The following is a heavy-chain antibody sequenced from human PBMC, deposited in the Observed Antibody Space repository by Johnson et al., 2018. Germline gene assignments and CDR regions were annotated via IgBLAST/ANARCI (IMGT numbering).Heavy chain of an antibody. J-gene: IGHJ3*02. CDR2: IKPDGTEK. CDR1: GFTFNNHW. Sequence: EVQLVESGGGLVQPGGSLRLSCAVSGFTFNNHWMSWVRQTPGKGLEWLANIKPDGTEKYYMDSVKGRFTISRDNATNSLYLKINGLGAEDTAVYYCPRTGGYSSDGRTSYAFDIWGQGTMVTVSS. D-gene: IGHD2-15*01. V-gene: IGHV3-7*01. CDR3: PRTGGYSSDGRTSYAFDI.